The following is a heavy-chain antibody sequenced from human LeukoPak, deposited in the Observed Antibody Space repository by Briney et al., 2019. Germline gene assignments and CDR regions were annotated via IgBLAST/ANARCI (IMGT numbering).Heavy chain of an antibody. Sequence: SETLSLTCTVSGGSISSSSYYWGWIRQPPGKGLEWIGSIYYSGSTYYNPSLKSRVTISVDTSKNQFSLKLSSVTAADTAVYYCARGGRVSRIAAAGTWALWGQGTLVTVSS. D-gene: IGHD6-13*01. CDR3: ARGGRVSRIAAAGTWAL. J-gene: IGHJ4*02. V-gene: IGHV4-39*07. CDR2: IYYSGST. CDR1: GGSISSSSYY.